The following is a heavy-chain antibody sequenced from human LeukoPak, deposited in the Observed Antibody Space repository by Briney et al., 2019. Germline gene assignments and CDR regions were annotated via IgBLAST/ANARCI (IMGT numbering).Heavy chain of an antibody. CDR3: ARGTRIYEWYFEL. Sequence: GASVKVSCKASGNTFSIYAISWVRQAPGQGLEWMGGLIPMFGIANYAQKFQGRVTITTDESTRTDYMELSSLTSEDTAVYYCARGTRIYEWYFELWGRGTLVTVSS. D-gene: IGHD2/OR15-2a*01. CDR1: GNTFSIYA. V-gene: IGHV1-69*05. CDR2: LIPMFGIA. J-gene: IGHJ2*01.